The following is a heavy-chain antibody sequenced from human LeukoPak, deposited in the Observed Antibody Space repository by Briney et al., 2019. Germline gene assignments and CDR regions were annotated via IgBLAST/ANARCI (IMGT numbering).Heavy chain of an antibody. D-gene: IGHD2-2*01. CDR1: SHTFTSYG. CDR2: ISAYNGNT. Sequence: ASVTVSCTASSHTFTSYGLSWVRQAPGQGLEWMGWISAYNGNTNYAQKLQGRVTMTTDTSTSTAYMELRSLRSDDTAVYYCARGTVAVPAAIRYWGQGTLVTVSS. J-gene: IGHJ4*02. V-gene: IGHV1-18*01. CDR3: ARGTVAVPAAIRY.